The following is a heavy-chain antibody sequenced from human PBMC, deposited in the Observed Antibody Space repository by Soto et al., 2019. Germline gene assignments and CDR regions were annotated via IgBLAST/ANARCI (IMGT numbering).Heavy chain of an antibody. CDR1: GFTFSTYG. D-gene: IGHD1-1*01. CDR2: ISYDGTNK. J-gene: IGHJ4*02. V-gene: IGHV3-30*18. Sequence: QVQLVESGGGVVQRGRSLRLSCAASGFTFSTYGMHWVRQAPGKGLEWVAVISYDGTNKSYADSVKGRFTISRDNSENTLSLHMNSLRPEDTAIYYCAKAIVTGESQEPPGNNWGQGALVTVSS. CDR3: AKAIVTGESQEPPGNN.